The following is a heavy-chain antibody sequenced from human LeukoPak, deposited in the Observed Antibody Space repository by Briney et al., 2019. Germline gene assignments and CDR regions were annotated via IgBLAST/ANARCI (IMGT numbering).Heavy chain of an antibody. J-gene: IGHJ3*02. D-gene: IGHD3-3*02. CDR1: GYTLTELS. CDR3: ATDGASLLARGWDI. Sequence: ASVTVSCKVSGYTLTELSMHWVRQAPGKGLEWMGGFDPEDGETIYAQKFQGRVTMTEDTSTDTAYMELSSIRSEDTAVYYCATDGASLLARGWDIWGQGTMVTVSS. CDR2: FDPEDGET. V-gene: IGHV1-24*01.